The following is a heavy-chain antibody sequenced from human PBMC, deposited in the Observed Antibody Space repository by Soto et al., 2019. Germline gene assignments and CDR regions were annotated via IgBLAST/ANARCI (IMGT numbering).Heavy chain of an antibody. Sequence: ASVKVSCKASGFTFTSSAVQWVRQARGQRLEWIGWIVVGSGNTNYAQKFQERVTITRDMSTSTAYMELSSLRSKDTAVYYSAATQITYYYDSSGYYSPDAFEIWGQGTMVTVSS. CDR2: IVVGSGNT. CDR3: AATQITYYYDSSGYYSPDAFEI. D-gene: IGHD3-22*01. V-gene: IGHV1-58*01. J-gene: IGHJ3*02. CDR1: GFTFTSSA.